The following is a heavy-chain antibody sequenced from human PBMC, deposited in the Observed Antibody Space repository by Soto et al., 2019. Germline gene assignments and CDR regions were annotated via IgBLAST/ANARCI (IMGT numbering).Heavy chain of an antibody. CDR1: GFTFSSYA. CDR3: ARGKKTSAGLHGMDV. CDR2: ISGSGGST. D-gene: IGHD6-13*01. Sequence: GSLRLSCAASGFTFSSYAMSWVRQAPGKGLEWVSAISGSGGSTYYADSVKGRFTISRDNSKNQFSLKLTSVTAADTAVYFCARGKKTSAGLHGMDVWGQGTTVTVSS. V-gene: IGHV3-23*01. J-gene: IGHJ6*02.